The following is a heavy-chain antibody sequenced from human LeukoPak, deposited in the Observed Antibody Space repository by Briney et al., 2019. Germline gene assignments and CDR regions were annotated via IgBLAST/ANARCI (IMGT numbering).Heavy chain of an antibody. CDR2: IYHSGST. V-gene: IGHV4-30-2*01. CDR3: ARDSIAARQIDY. D-gene: IGHD6-6*01. CDR1: GGSISSGGYY. Sequence: PSETLSLTCTVSGGSISSGGYYWSWIRQPPGKGLEWIGYIYHSGSTYYNPSLKSRVTISVDRSKNQFSLKLSSVTAADTAVYYCARDSIAARQIDYWGQGTLVTVSS. J-gene: IGHJ4*02.